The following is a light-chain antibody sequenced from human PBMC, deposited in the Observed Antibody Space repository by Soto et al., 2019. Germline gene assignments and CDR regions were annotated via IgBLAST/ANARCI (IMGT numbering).Light chain of an antibody. J-gene: IGKJ4*01. CDR2: AAS. Sequence: IQFTQSPSSLSASVGDRVTITCRASQGISSYLAWYQQKQGKPPELLIYAASTLQSGVPSRFRGSGSGTDFTLTISSLQPEDFSTYYCQQFNSYPLTFGGGTKVDIK. V-gene: IGKV1-9*01. CDR1: QGISSY. CDR3: QQFNSYPLT.